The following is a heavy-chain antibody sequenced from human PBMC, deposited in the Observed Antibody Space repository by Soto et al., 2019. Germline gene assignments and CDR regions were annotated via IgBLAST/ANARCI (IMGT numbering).Heavy chain of an antibody. D-gene: IGHD3-3*01. J-gene: IGHJ6*02. CDR1: GFTFSSYA. Sequence: EVQLLESGGGLVQPGGSLRLSCAASGFTFSSYAMSWVRQAPGKGLEWVSAISGSGGSTYYADSVKGRFTISRDNSKNTLYLQMNSLRAEDTAVYYCAKENYDFWSGYYATYYYYGMDVWGQGTTVTVSS. CDR2: ISGSGGST. CDR3: AKENYDFWSGYYATYYYYGMDV. V-gene: IGHV3-23*01.